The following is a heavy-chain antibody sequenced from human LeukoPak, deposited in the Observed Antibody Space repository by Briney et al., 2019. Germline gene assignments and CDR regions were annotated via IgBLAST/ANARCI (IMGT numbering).Heavy chain of an antibody. Sequence: GGSLRLSCAASGFTVSFYAMSWVRQAPGKGLEWVSSISSSSSYIYYADSVKGRFTISRDNAKNSLYLQMNSLRAEDTAVYYCARGYCSGGSCYFNYFDYWGQGTLVTVSS. CDR1: GFTVSFYA. CDR2: ISSSSSYI. CDR3: ARGYCSGGSCYFNYFDY. V-gene: IGHV3-21*01. J-gene: IGHJ4*02. D-gene: IGHD2-15*01.